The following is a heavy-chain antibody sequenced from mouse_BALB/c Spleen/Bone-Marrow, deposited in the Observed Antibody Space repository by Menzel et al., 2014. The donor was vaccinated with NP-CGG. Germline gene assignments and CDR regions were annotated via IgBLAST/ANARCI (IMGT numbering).Heavy chain of an antibody. CDR3: ARGRNYVYAWFAD. CDR1: GYTFTDYN. Sequence: EVQLQQSGPELVKPGASVKISCKAFGYTFTDYNIHWVKQSHGKSLEWIGYIYPYNGGTGYNQKFKSKATLTVDNSSSTAYMELRSQTSEDSAVYYCARGRNYVYAWFADWGQGTLVTVSA. D-gene: IGHD2-2*01. CDR2: IYPYNGGT. V-gene: IGHV1S29*02. J-gene: IGHJ3*01.